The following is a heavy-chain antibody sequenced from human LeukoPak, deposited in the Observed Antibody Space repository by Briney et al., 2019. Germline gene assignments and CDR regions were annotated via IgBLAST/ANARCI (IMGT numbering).Heavy chain of an antibody. J-gene: IGHJ4*02. D-gene: IGHD3-22*01. CDR3: AKEFSGYLASFEY. V-gene: IGHV3-21*01. CDR2: ISSSSSYI. CDR1: GFTFSSYT. Sequence: GGSLRLSCAASGFTFSSYTMTWVRQAPGKGLEWVSSISSSSSYIYYADSVKGRFTISRDNSKNRLYLQMNSLRAEDTAVYYCAKEFSGYLASFEYWGQGTLVTVSS.